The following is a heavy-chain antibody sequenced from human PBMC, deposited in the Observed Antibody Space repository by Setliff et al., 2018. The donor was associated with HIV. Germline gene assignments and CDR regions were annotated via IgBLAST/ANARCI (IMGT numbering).Heavy chain of an antibody. CDR3: ARYSPRGYTLTGPY. CDR2: IYHSGST. D-gene: IGHD6-25*01. V-gene: IGHV4-34*01. J-gene: IGHJ4*02. CDR1: GGSFSGYC. Sequence: SETLSLTCAVYGGSFSGYCWSWIRQPPGKGLAWIGSIYHSGSTYYNPSLKSRVTISVDTSKNQFSLKLTSVTAADTAVYYCARYSPRGYTLTGPYWGQGTQVTVSS.